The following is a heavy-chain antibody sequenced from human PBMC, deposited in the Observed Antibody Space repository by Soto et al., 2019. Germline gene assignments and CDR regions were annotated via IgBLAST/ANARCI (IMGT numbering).Heavy chain of an antibody. CDR1: GFTFSDYY. CDR2: ISSSSSYT. Sequence: PGGSLRLSCAASGFTFSDYYMSWIRQAPGKGLEWVSYISSSSSYTNYADSVKGRFTISRDNAKNSLYLQMNSLRAEDTAVYYCARERIAGRYYFDYWGQGTLVTVSS. CDR3: ARERIAGRYYFDY. V-gene: IGHV3-11*05. D-gene: IGHD6-13*01. J-gene: IGHJ4*02.